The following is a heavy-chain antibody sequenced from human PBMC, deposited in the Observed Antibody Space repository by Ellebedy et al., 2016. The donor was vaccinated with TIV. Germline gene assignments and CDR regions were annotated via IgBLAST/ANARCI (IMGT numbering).Heavy chain of an antibody. CDR1: GFTFSSYA. J-gene: IGHJ6*02. V-gene: IGHV3-23*01. Sequence: GGSLRLXXAASGFTFSSYAMSWVRQAPGKGLEWVSAINGSGGSTYYADSVKGRFTISRDNSKNTLYLQMNSLRAEDTAVYYCAKGAREDYGDYGKYYYYGMDVWGQGTTVTVSS. D-gene: IGHD4-17*01. CDR2: INGSGGST. CDR3: AKGAREDYGDYGKYYYYGMDV.